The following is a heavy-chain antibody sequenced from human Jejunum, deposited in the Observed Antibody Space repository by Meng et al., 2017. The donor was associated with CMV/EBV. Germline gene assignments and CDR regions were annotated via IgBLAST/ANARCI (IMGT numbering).Heavy chain of an antibody. V-gene: IGHV3-48*04. D-gene: IGHD1-14*01. CDR1: GFTFSSQT. Sequence: EVQLMESXXGXVXXEGXLRLSGAASGFTFSSQTMSWVRQAPGKRLEWVSYISSSSSNTKYAESVRGRFTVSRDNAKNSLYLQMDSLRVDDTAVYYWARGLQPAQRTDVFAYWGQGSLVTVSS. CDR2: ISSSSSNT. J-gene: IGHJ4*02. CDR3: ARGLQPAQRTDVFAY.